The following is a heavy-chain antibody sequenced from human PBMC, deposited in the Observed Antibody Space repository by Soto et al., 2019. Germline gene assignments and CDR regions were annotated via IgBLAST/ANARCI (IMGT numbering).Heavy chain of an antibody. CDR2: FDPEDGET. Sequence: ASVKVSCKVSGYTLTELSTHWVRQAPGKGLEWMGGFDPEDGETIYAQKFQGRVTMTEDTSTDTAYMELSSLRSEDTAVYYCASLTIFGVVTLGPYYYYGMDVWGQGTTVTVSS. D-gene: IGHD3-3*01. CDR1: GYTLTELS. J-gene: IGHJ6*02. V-gene: IGHV1-24*01. CDR3: ASLTIFGVVTLGPYYYYGMDV.